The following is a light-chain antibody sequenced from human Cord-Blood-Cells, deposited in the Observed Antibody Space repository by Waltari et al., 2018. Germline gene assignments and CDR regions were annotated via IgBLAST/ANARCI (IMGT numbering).Light chain of an antibody. Sequence: IVMTPSPATLSVSPGERAPLSCRASQSVSSNLAWYQQKPGQAPRLLIYGASTRATGIPARFSGSGSGKEFTLTISSLQSEDFAVYYCQQYKNWPPLTFGPGTKVDIK. CDR3: QQYKNWPPLT. J-gene: IGKJ3*01. CDR2: GAS. CDR1: QSVSSN. V-gene: IGKV3-15*01.